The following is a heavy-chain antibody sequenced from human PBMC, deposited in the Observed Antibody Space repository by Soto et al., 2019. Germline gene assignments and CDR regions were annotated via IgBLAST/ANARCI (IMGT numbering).Heavy chain of an antibody. CDR2: INPNSGGT. D-gene: IGHD1-7*01. V-gene: IGHV1-2*04. J-gene: IGHJ4*02. Sequence: ASVKVSCKASGYTFTGYYMHWVRQAPGQGLEWMGWINPNSGGTNYAQKFQGWVTMTRDTSISTAYMELSRLRSDDTAVYYCARAATVTGTSPGYWGQGTLVTVSS. CDR3: ARAATVTGTSPGY. CDR1: GYTFTGYY.